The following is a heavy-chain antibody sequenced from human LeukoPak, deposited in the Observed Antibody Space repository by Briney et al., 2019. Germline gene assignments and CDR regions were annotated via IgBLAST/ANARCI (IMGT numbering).Heavy chain of an antibody. CDR1: GGSISSYY. Sequence: SETLSLTCTVSGGSISSYYWSWIRQPPGKGLEWIGYIYYSGSTNYNPSLKSRVTISVDTSKNQFSLKLSSVTAADTAVYYCAREGPSWLEYSSSYWGQGTLVTVSS. D-gene: IGHD6-6*01. J-gene: IGHJ4*02. CDR2: IYYSGST. V-gene: IGHV4-59*12. CDR3: AREGPSWLEYSSSY.